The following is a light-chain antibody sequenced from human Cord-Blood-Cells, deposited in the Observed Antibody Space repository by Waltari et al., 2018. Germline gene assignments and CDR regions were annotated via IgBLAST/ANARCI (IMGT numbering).Light chain of an antibody. CDR3: QQYGSSPVT. V-gene: IGKV3-20*01. CDR1: PSVSSSY. J-gene: IGKJ2*01. CDR2: GAS. Sequence: EIVLTQSPGTLSLSPGERATLSCRASPSVSSSYLAWYQQKPGQAPRLLIYGASSRATGIPDRFSGSGSGTDFTLTISRLEPEDFAVYYCQQYGSSPVTFGQGTKLEIK.